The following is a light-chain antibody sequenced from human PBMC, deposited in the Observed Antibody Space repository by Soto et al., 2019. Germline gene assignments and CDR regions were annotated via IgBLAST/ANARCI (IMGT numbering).Light chain of an antibody. CDR3: QQYNNWPPFT. CDR2: CAS. J-gene: IGKJ5*01. V-gene: IGKV3-15*01. Sequence: ELVMTQSPATLSVSPGEGATLSCRASQSVSSNLAWYQQKPCQAPRLLIYCASTRATGIPARFSGSGSGTEFTLTISSLQSQDFAVYYCQQYNNWPPFTFGQGTKLDIK. CDR1: QSVSSN.